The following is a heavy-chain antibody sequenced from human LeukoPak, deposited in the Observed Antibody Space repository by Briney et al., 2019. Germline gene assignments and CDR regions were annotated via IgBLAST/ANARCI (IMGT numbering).Heavy chain of an antibody. Sequence: GGSLRLSCAASGFTFSGYGMHWVRQAPDKGLEWVAVIWYDGNNKYYAESVKGRFTISRDNAKNTLYLQMNSLRAEDTAVYYCATETNGRHYDYWGQGTLLTVSS. D-gene: IGHD1-14*01. J-gene: IGHJ4*02. CDR3: ATETNGRHYDY. CDR1: GFTFSGYG. CDR2: IWYDGNNK. V-gene: IGHV3-33*01.